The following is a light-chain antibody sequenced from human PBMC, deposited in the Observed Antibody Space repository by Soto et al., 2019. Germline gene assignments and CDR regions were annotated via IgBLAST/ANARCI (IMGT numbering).Light chain of an antibody. CDR3: QQYGNSPQT. Sequence: EIVLTQSPGTLSLSPGERATLPCRASQSVSSNKLAWYQQKPGQAPRLLIYAASSRATGIPDRFSGSGSGTDFTLTINRLEPEDFAVYYCQQYGNSPQTFGPGTKVDI. CDR2: AAS. CDR1: QSVSSNK. J-gene: IGKJ3*01. V-gene: IGKV3-20*01.